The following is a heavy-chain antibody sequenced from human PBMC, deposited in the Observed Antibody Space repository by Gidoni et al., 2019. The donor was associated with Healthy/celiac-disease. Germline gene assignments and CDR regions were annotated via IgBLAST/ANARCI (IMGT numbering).Heavy chain of an antibody. CDR3: TRGGIRYSLDY. Sequence: EVQLVQSGGGLAQPGGPLKLFCAASGLPFSGSAMLWVRQASGKGLEWLSRIRSKANSYETAYAASVKGRFTISRDDSKNTAYLQRNSLKTEDTAVYYCTRGGIRYSLDYWGQGTLVTVSS. CDR2: IRSKANSYET. J-gene: IGHJ4*02. V-gene: IGHV3-73*01. D-gene: IGHD3-9*01. CDR1: GLPFSGSA.